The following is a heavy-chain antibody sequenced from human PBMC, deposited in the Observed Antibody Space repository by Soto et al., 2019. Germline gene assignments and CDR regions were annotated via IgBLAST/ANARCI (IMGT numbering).Heavy chain of an antibody. CDR1: GGSLTNFA. D-gene: IGHD2-2*01. CDR2: VVPILGTV. J-gene: IGHJ4*02. V-gene: IGHV1-69*13. CDR3: ARDHRLVAGHYYFDY. Sequence: ASVKVSCKASGGSLTNFAFSWVRQAPGRGREWMGGVVPILGTVNYAQKFQGRVTIFADPATNTLYMEMSSLRSEDSAVYSCARDHRLVAGHYYFDYWGQGTLVTVSS.